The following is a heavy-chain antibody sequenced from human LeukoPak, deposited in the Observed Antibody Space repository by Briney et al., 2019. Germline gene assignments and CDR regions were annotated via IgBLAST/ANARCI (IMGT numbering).Heavy chain of an antibody. V-gene: IGHV4-61*01. CDR1: GGSVSSGSYY. J-gene: IGHJ4*02. D-gene: IGHD4-23*01. CDR3: ARVPGRWPYYFDY. CDR2: IYYSGST. Sequence: SETLSLTCTVSGGSVSSGSYYWSWIRQPPGKGLEWIGYIYYSGSTNYNPSLKSRVTISVDTSKNQFSLKLSSVTAADTAVYCCARVPGRWPYYFDYWGQGTLVTVSS.